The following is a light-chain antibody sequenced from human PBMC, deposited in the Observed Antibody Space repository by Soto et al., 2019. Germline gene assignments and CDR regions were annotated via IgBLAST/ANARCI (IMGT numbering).Light chain of an antibody. CDR2: NVI. V-gene: IGLV2-11*01. CDR3: SSYTGSTSPYV. Sequence: QSALTQPRSVSGSPGQSVTISCTGTSSDVGGYNFVSWYQHHPGKAPKLMIYNVIQRPSGVPDRFSASKSGNTASLIISGLQAEDEADYYCSSYTGSTSPYVFGTGTKVTVL. J-gene: IGLJ1*01. CDR1: SSDVGGYNF.